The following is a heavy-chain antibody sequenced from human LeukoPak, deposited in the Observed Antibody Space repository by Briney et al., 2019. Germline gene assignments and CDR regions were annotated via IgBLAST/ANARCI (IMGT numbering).Heavy chain of an antibody. D-gene: IGHD3-3*01. Sequence: ASVKVSCKASGYTFTSYDINWVRQATGQGLEWIGWMNPNSGNTGYAQKFQGRVTMTRNTSISTAYMELSSLRSEDTAVYYCARGYCRLRFLEWEMNCFDPWGQGTLVTVSS. CDR2: MNPNSGNT. V-gene: IGHV1-8*01. J-gene: IGHJ5*02. CDR1: GYTFTSYD. CDR3: ARGYCRLRFLEWEMNCFDP.